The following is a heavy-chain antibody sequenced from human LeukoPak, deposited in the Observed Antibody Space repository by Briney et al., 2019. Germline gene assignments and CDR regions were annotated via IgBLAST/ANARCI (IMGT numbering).Heavy chain of an antibody. J-gene: IGHJ3*02. D-gene: IGHD3-10*01. CDR2: IGTAGVS. CDR1: GFTFSSYH. V-gene: IGHV3-13*04. Sequence: PGGSLRLSCAASGFTFSSYHMHWVRQGTGKGLEWVSAIGTAGVSYYPCSVNGRFTTPRGHAENPLYLQMNSLRVGDTAVYYCARGRGWGTFDIWGQGTMVTVSS. CDR3: ARGRGWGTFDI.